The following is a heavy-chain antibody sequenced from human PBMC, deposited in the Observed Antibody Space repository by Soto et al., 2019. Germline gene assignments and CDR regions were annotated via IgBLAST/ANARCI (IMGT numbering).Heavy chain of an antibody. Sequence: SETLSLTCTVSGGSISSGGYYWSWIRQHPGKGQEWIGYIYYSGSTYYNQSLKSRVTISVDTSKIQFYLMLSSVTAADSAVYYCARGYRPMIGVGSLQSSGYFDYWGQGTLVTVSS. CDR3: ARGYRPMIGVGSLQSSGYFDY. CDR2: IYYSGST. J-gene: IGHJ4*02. V-gene: IGHV4-31*03. D-gene: IGHD3-22*01. CDR1: GGSISSGGYY.